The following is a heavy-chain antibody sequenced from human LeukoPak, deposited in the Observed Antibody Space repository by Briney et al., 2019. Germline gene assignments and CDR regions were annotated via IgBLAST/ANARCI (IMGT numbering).Heavy chain of an antibody. J-gene: IGHJ3*02. CDR2: IYYSGST. CDR3: VRQGYYDSSSPFDAFDI. V-gene: IGHV4-59*08. D-gene: IGHD3-22*01. CDR1: GGSISSYY. Sequence: SETLSLTCTVSGGSISSYYWSWIRQPPGKGLEWIGYIYYSGSTNYNPSLKSRVTISVDTSKNQFSLKLSSVTAADTAVYYCVRQGYYDSSSPFDAFDIWGQGTMVTVSS.